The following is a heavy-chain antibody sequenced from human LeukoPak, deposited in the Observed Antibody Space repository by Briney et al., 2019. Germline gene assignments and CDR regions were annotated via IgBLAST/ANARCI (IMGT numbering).Heavy chain of an antibody. D-gene: IGHD6-13*01. V-gene: IGHV4-39*01. CDR1: GGSISSSSYY. J-gene: IGHJ3*02. CDR3: ARWDSSYYAFDI. CDR2: IYYSGST. Sequence: SETLSLTCTVSGGSISSSSYYWGWIRQPPGKGLEWIGSIYYSGSTYYNPSLKSRVTISVDTSKNQFSLKLSSVTAADTAVYFCARWDSSYYAFDIWGQGTMVTVSS.